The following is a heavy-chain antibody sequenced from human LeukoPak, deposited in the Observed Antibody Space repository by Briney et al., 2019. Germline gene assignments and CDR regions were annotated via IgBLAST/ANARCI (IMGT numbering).Heavy chain of an antibody. V-gene: IGHV3-30*02. CDR1: GFTFSSYG. D-gene: IGHD6-13*01. CDR3: AKDGHSSSWYGDAFDI. CDR2: IRYDGGNK. J-gene: IGHJ3*02. Sequence: PGGSLRLSCAASGFTFSSYGMHWVRQAPGKGLEWVAFIRYDGGNKYYADSVKGRFTISRDNSKNTLYLQMNSLRAEDTAVYYCAKDGHSSSWYGDAFDIWGQGTMVTVSS.